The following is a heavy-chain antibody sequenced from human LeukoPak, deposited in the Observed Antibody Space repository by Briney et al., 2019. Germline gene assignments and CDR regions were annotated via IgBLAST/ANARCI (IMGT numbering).Heavy chain of an antibody. CDR2: IHHSGST. V-gene: IGHV4-38-2*01. Sequence: SETLSLTCAVSGYSISSAYYWGWIRQPPGKGLGWIGGIHHSGSTYYNPSLKSRVTISVDTSKNQFSLKLSSVTAADTAVYYCARAYSGSYNPFDYWVQGTLVTVSS. J-gene: IGHJ4*02. CDR3: ARAYSGSYNPFDY. CDR1: GYSISSAYY. D-gene: IGHD1-26*01.